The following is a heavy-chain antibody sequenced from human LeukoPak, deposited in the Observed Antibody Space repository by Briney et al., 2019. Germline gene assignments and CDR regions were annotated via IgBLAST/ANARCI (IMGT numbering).Heavy chain of an antibody. J-gene: IGHJ4*02. CDR3: AKVGSYGYIY. V-gene: IGHV3-23*01. CDR1: GFTFSSYA. Sequence: GGSLRLSCAASGFTFSSYAMSWVRQAPGKALEWVSTISDSGGSTYYADSVKGRFTISRDNSKNTLYLQMNSLRAEDTAVYYCAKVGSYGYIYWGQGTLVTVSS. D-gene: IGHD5-18*01. CDR2: ISDSGGST.